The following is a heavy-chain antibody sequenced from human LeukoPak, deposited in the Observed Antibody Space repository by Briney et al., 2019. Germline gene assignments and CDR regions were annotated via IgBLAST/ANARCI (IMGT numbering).Heavy chain of an antibody. CDR1: GGTFSSYA. Sequence: SVKVSCKASGGTFSSYAISWVRQAPGQGLEWMGGIIPIFGTANYAQKFQGRVTITADESTSTAYMELSSLRSEDTAVYYCAGPSRGGINWYFDLWGRGNLVTVSS. D-gene: IGHD3-16*01. CDR2: IIPIFGTA. J-gene: IGHJ2*01. CDR3: AGPSRGGINWYFDL. V-gene: IGHV1-69*13.